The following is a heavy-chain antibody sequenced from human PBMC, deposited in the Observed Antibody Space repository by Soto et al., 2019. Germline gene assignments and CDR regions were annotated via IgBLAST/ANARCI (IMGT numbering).Heavy chain of an antibody. V-gene: IGHV5-51*01. CDR2: IYPGDSDT. D-gene: IGHD3-10*01. CDR1: GYGFPSNC. CDR3: AGGGVRGVITRTRDYYGMDV. Sequence: ESPKISCKVTGYGFPSNCIGGVVSTCGKGLEWMGIIYPGDSDTRYSPSFQGQVTISADKSISTAYLQWSSLKASDTAMYYCAGGGVRGVITRTRDYYGMDVWGQGT. J-gene: IGHJ6*02.